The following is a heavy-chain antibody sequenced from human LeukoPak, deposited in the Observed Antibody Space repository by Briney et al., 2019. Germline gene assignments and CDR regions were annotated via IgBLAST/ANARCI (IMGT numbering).Heavy chain of an antibody. CDR1: GGSFSGYY. D-gene: IGHD5-24*01. Sequence: KTSETLSLTCAVYGGSFSGYYWSWIRQPPGKGLEWIGEINHSGSTNYNPSLKSRVTISVDTSKNQFSLKLSSVTAADTAVYYCARGRRWLQPAKSYYYYGMDVWGQGTTVTVSS. CDR3: ARGRRWLQPAKSYYYYGMDV. V-gene: IGHV4-34*01. J-gene: IGHJ6*02. CDR2: INHSGST.